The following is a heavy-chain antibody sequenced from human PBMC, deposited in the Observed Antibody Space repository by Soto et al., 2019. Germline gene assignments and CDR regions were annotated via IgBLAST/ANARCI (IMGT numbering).Heavy chain of an antibody. CDR3: VKEKLYSNYEYYFDP. D-gene: IGHD4-4*01. Sequence: PGGSLRLSCAASGFSFRNYAMHWVRRVPGKGLEWVSGISWHSGTIGYADSVRGRFTISRDNAKNSLYLQMNSLRPEDTALYYCVKEKLYSNYEYYFDPWGQGTLVTVSS. V-gene: IGHV3-9*01. CDR1: GFSFRNYA. CDR2: ISWHSGTI. J-gene: IGHJ4*02.